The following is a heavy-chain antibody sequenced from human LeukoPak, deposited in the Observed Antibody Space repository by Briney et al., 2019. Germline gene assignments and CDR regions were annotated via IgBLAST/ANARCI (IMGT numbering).Heavy chain of an antibody. CDR3: ARRGRGSYSNYYYMDV. J-gene: IGHJ6*03. D-gene: IGHD1-26*01. V-gene: IGHV3-48*01. CDR2: ISSSSSTI. Sequence: GGSLRLSCAASGFTFSSYSMNWVRQAPGKGLEWFSYISSSSSTIYYADSVKGPFTISRDNAKNSLYLQMNSLRAEDTAVYYCARRGRGSYSNYYYMDVWGRGTTVTVSS. CDR1: GFTFSSYS.